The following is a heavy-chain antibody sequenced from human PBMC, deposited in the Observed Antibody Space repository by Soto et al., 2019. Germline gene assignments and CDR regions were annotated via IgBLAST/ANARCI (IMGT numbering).Heavy chain of an antibody. J-gene: IGHJ5*02. V-gene: IGHV4-59*01. CDR2: IYYSGST. CDR3: AXXXXXXXFDP. CDR1: GXSXXXYY. Sequence: QVQLQESGPGLVKPSETLSLTCTVSGXSXXXYYXSXXRQPPGKGLEWIGYIYYSGSTNYNPSLKSRVTISVDTSKNQFSLKLSSXTAAXTXVXXXAXXXXXXXFDPWGQGTLVTVSS.